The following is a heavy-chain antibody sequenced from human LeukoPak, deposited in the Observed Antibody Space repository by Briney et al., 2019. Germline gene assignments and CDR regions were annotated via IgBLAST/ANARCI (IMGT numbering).Heavy chain of an antibody. V-gene: IGHV3-30*03. CDR1: GFTFSSYG. CDR3: ARDNILTGYHFDY. Sequence: GGSLRLSCAASGFTFSSYGMHWVRQAPGKGLEWVAVISYDGSNKYYADSVKGRFTISRDNSKNTLYPQMNSLRAEDTAVYFCARDNILTGYHFDYWGQGTLVTVSS. J-gene: IGHJ4*02. CDR2: ISYDGSNK. D-gene: IGHD3-9*01.